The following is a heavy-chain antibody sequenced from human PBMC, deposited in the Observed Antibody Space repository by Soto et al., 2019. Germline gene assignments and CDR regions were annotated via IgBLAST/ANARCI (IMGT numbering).Heavy chain of an antibody. J-gene: IGHJ5*02. D-gene: IGHD2-21*02. CDR1: GESISSSSYY. CDR2: IYYSGRT. V-gene: IGHV4-39*01. CDR3: ARQRTTVVTQAYFAP. Sequence: SETLSLTCIVSGESISSSSYYWGWIRQPPGKGLEWIGSIYYSGRTYYNPSLKSRVTISIDTSKNQFSLKLSSVTATDTAVYYCARQRTTVVTQAYFAPWGQGALVPVSS.